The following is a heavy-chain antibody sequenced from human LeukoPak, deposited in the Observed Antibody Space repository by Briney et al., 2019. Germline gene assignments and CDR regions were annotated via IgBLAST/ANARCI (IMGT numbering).Heavy chain of an antibody. Sequence: GGSLRLSCAASGFTFSDYYMSWIRQAPGKGLEWVSYISSSGSTIYYADSVKGRFTISRDNSKNTLYLQMNSLRLEDTAVYYCAKDPRYCTSASCYSGSYYYMDVWGKGTTVTVSS. CDR1: GFTFSDYY. D-gene: IGHD2-2*02. V-gene: IGHV3-11*01. CDR3: AKDPRYCTSASCYSGSYYYMDV. J-gene: IGHJ6*03. CDR2: ISSSGSTI.